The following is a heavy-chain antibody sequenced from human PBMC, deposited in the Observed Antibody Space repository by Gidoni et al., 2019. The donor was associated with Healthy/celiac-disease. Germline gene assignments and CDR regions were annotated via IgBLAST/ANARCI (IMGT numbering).Heavy chain of an antibody. Sequence: QVTLRESGPAQVHPTQTLTLTCTFSGCSLSTSGMCVSWIRQPPGKALEWLARIDWDDDKYYSTSLKTRLTISKDTSKNQVGLTMTNMDPVDTATYYCARTGGNDAFDIWGQGTMVTVSS. CDR2: IDWDDDK. J-gene: IGHJ3*02. D-gene: IGHD3-16*01. CDR1: GCSLSTSGMC. V-gene: IGHV2-70*15. CDR3: ARTGGNDAFDI.